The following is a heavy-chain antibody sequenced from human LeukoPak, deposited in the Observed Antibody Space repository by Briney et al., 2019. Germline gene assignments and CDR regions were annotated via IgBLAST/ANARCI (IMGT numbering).Heavy chain of an antibody. V-gene: IGHV3-23*01. D-gene: IGHD3-22*01. Sequence: PGGSLRLSCAASGFTFSSYAMSWVRQAPGKGLEWVSAISGSGGSTYYADSVKGRFTISRDNSKNTLYLQMNSLRAEDTAVYYCAREQSDSSGYYYAENFQHWGQGTLVTVSS. CDR2: ISGSGGST. CDR1: GFTFSSYA. J-gene: IGHJ1*01. CDR3: AREQSDSSGYYYAENFQH.